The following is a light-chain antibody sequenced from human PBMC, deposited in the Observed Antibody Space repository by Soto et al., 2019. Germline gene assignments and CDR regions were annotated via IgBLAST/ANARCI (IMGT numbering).Light chain of an antibody. J-gene: IGKJ4*01. CDR1: QSISSW. CDR3: QKYNSAPLT. Sequence: DIQMTQSPSTLSASVGERVSITCRASQSISSWLAWYQQKPGKVPKLLIYAASTLQSGVPSRFSGSGSGTDFTLTISSLQPEDVATYYCQKYNSAPLTFGGGTKVDIK. V-gene: IGKV1-27*01. CDR2: AAS.